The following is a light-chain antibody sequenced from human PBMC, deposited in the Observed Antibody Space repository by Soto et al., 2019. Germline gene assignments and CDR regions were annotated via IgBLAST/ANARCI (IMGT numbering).Light chain of an antibody. CDR3: QQYNSSWRT. V-gene: IGKV1-5*01. CDR1: QSISSW. CDR2: DAS. Sequence: DIQMTQSPSTLSASVGDRVTITCRASQSISSWLAWYQQKPGKAPKLLIYDASSLESGVPSRFSGSGSGTEFTLTISSLQPDDFATYYCQQYNSSWRTFGQGTKVEIK. J-gene: IGKJ1*01.